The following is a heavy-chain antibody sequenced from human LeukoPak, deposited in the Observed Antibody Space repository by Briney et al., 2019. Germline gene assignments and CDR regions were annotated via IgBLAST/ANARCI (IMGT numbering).Heavy chain of an antibody. CDR1: GGTFSSYA. CDR3: ARDIPRIVPAAWEYMDV. V-gene: IGHV1-69*13. D-gene: IGHD2-2*01. J-gene: IGHJ6*03. Sequence: GASVKVSCKASGGTFSSYAISWVRQAPGQGLEWMGGIIPIFGTASYAQKFQGRVTITADESTSTAYMELSSLRSEDTAVYYCARDIPRIVPAAWEYMDVWGKGTTVTVSS. CDR2: IIPIFGTA.